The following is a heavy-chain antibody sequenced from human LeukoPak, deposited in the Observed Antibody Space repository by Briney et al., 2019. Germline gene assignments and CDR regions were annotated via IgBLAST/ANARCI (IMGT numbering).Heavy chain of an antibody. Sequence: PSETLSLTCAVYGGSFSGYYWSWIRQPPGKGLEWIGEINHSGSTNYNPSLKSRVTISVDTSKNQFSLKLSSVTAADTAVYYRARGRGTVYDYVWGSYRYTSVFDYWGQGTLVTVSS. D-gene: IGHD3-16*02. CDR2: INHSGST. CDR3: ARGRGTVYDYVWGSYRYTSVFDY. J-gene: IGHJ4*02. CDR1: GGSFSGYY. V-gene: IGHV4-34*01.